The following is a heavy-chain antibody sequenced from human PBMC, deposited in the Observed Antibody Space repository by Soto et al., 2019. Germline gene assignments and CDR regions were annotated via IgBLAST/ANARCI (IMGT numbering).Heavy chain of an antibody. J-gene: IGHJ5*02. V-gene: IGHV1-18*01. CDR2: ISAYNGNT. CDR1: G. Sequence: GISWVRQAPGQGLEWMGWISAYNGNTNYAQKLQGRVTMTTDTSTSTAYMELRSLRSDDTAVYYCARVYMSPGWFDPWGQGTLVTVSS. D-gene: IGHD3-10*02. CDR3: ARVYMSPGWFDP.